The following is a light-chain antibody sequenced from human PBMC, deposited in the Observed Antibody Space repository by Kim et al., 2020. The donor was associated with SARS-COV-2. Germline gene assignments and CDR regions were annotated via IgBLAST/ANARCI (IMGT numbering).Light chain of an antibody. CDR3: ASYTSSNTYV. CDR2: DVS. V-gene: IGLV2-14*04. J-gene: IGLJ1*01. Sequence: QSITISGTGTSSDVGGYKYVSWYQQHPGKAPKLMIYDVSQRPSGVSNRFSGSKSGNTASLTISGLQAEDEADYYCASYTSSNTYVFGTGTKVTVL. CDR1: SSDVGGYKY.